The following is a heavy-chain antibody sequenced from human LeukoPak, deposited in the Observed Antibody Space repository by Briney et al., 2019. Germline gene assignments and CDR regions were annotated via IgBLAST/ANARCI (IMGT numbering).Heavy chain of an antibody. CDR3: ARGGLGYCSSTSCYRVPYGMDV. CDR1: GFTFSSYG. CDR2: IWYDGSNK. D-gene: IGHD2-2*02. V-gene: IGHV3-33*01. Sequence: GGSLRLSCAASGFTFSSYGMHWVRQAPGKGLEWVAVIWYDGSNKYYADSVKGRFTISRDNSKNTLYLQMNSLRAEDTAVYYCARGGLGYCSSTSCYRVPYGMDVWGQGTTVTVSS. J-gene: IGHJ6*02.